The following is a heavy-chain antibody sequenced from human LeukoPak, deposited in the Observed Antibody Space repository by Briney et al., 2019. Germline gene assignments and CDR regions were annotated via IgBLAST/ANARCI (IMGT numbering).Heavy chain of an antibody. V-gene: IGHV4-34*01. CDR3: ARDHGAFRAMARFDY. CDR2: INHSGST. J-gene: IGHJ4*02. D-gene: IGHD3-10*01. CDR1: GGSFSGYY. Sequence: SETLSLTCAVYGGSFSGYYWSWIRQPPGKGLEWIGEINHSGSTNYNPSLKSRVTISVDTSKNQFSLKLSSVTAADTAVYYCARDHGAFRAMARFDYWGQGTLVTVSS.